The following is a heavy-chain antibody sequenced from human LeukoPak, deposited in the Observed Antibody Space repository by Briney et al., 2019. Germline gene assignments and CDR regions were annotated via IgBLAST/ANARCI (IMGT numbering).Heavy chain of an antibody. D-gene: IGHD3-22*01. CDR1: GFTFSSYG. J-gene: IGHJ4*02. CDR2: IRYVGGNK. Sequence: PGGSLRLSCAASGFTFSSYGLHWVRQAPGKGREWVAFIRYVGGNKYYADSVKGRFTISSDNSKNTTSLQMNSLSAEDSAISYCANAIRWSYNDSSRYSSFDFWGQGTLVTVSS. CDR3: ANAIRWSYNDSSRYSSFDF. V-gene: IGHV3-30*02.